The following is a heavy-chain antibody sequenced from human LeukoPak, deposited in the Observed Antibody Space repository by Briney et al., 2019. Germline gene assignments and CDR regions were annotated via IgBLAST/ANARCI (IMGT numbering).Heavy chain of an antibody. J-gene: IGHJ4*02. CDR1: GFTFSSYA. D-gene: IGHD6-13*01. CDR3: ASHPADFDY. CDR2: ISYDGSNK. Sequence: GGSLRLSCAASGFTFSSYAMHWVRQAPGKGLEWVAVISYDGSNKYYADSVKGRFTISRDNSKNTLYLQMNSLRAEDTAVYYCASHPADFDYWGQGTLVTVSS. V-gene: IGHV3-30-3*01.